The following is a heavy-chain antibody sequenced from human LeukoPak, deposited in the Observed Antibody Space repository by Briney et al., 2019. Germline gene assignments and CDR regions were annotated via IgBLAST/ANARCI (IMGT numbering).Heavy chain of an antibody. CDR2: IYSGGST. CDR3: VRDGVDYSFEY. V-gene: IGHV3-53*01. Sequence: GGSLRLSCAASGFTVSSSFMSWVRQAPGEGLEWVSVIYSGGSTYYADSVKGRFTISRDNSKNTLYFQMNSLRADDTAVYYCVRDGVDYSFEYWGQGTLVTVSS. CDR1: GFTVSSSF. J-gene: IGHJ4*02. D-gene: IGHD4-11*01.